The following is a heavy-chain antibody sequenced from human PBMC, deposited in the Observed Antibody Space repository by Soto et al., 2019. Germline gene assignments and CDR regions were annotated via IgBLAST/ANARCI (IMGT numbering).Heavy chain of an antibody. J-gene: IGHJ6*02. V-gene: IGHV3-23*01. D-gene: IGHD2-15*01. CDR3: AKDGTTGGQHYYGMDG. CDR2: IGRGAAK. CDR1: GFTFSDYV. Sequence: GGPLRLSCEASGFTFSDYVINWGHQGTGKGLEWVSAIGRGAAKYYADSVKGRFTISRDTSKNTLFLQMNSLRAEDTALYFCAKDGTTGGQHYYGMDGWGQGTTVTVSS.